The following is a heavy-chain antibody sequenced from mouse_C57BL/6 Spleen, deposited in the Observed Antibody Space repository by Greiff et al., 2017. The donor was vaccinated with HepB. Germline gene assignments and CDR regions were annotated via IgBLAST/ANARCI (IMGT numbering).Heavy chain of an antibody. Sequence: QVQLKQSGAELVRPGTSVKMSCKASGYTFTNYWIGWAKQRPGHGLEWIGDIYPGGGYTNYNEKFKGKATLTADKSSSTAYMQFSSLTSEDSAIYYCAREGLYYGNYDFDYWGQGTTLTVSS. V-gene: IGHV1-63*01. J-gene: IGHJ2*01. CDR2: IYPGGGYT. D-gene: IGHD2-1*01. CDR1: GYTFTNYW. CDR3: AREGLYYGNYDFDY.